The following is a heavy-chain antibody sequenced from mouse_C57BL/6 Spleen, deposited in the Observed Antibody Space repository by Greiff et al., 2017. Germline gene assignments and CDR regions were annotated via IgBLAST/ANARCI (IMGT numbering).Heavy chain of an antibody. Sequence: VQLQQSGAELVKPGASVKMSCKASGYTFTSYWITWVKQRPGQGLEWIGDIYPGSGSTNYNEKFKSKATLTVDTSSSTAYMQLSSLTSEDSAVYYCARGRATSHAMDYWGQGTSVTVSS. V-gene: IGHV1-55*01. CDR2: IYPGSGST. J-gene: IGHJ4*01. CDR1: GYTFTSYW. D-gene: IGHD3-1*01. CDR3: ARGRATSHAMDY.